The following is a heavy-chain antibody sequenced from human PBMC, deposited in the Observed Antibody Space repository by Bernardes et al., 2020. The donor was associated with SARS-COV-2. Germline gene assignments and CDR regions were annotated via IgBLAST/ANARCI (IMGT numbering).Heavy chain of an antibody. CDR1: GFTFSSYS. J-gene: IGHJ3*02. V-gene: IGHV3-21*01. D-gene: IGHD6-13*01. CDR2: ISSSSSYI. Sequence: GGSLRLSCAASGFTFSSYSMNWVRQPPGKGLEWVSSISSSSSYINYADSVKGRFTISRDNAKNSLYLQMDSLRAEDTAVYYCARNSSSWFGGVAFDIWGQGTMVTVSS. CDR3: ARNSSSWFGGVAFDI.